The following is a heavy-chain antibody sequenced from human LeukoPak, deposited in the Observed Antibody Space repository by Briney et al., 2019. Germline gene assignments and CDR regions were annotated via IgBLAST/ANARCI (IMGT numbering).Heavy chain of an antibody. Sequence: SETLSLTCAVYGGSFSGYYWSWIRHPPGKGLEWIGEINHSGSTNYNPSLKSRVTISVDTSKNQFSLKLSSVTAADTAVYYCARDRDIVVVPAALPYYGMDVWGKGTTVTVSS. CDR2: INHSGST. CDR1: GGSFSGYY. CDR3: ARDRDIVVVPAALPYYGMDV. D-gene: IGHD2-2*01. J-gene: IGHJ6*04. V-gene: IGHV4-34*01.